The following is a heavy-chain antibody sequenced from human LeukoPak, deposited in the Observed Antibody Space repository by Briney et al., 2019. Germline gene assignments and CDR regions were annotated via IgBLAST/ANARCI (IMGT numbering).Heavy chain of an antibody. CDR1: GGSLSSGSYY. CDR2: FYTSGST. D-gene: IGHD4-23*01. J-gene: IGHJ4*02. CDR3: ATTVVTPYIFDY. Sequence: SETLSLTCTVSGGSLSSGSYYWSWIRQPAGTGLEWLGRFYTSGSTNYNPSLKSRVTISVDTSKNQFSLKLSSVTAADTAVYYCATTVVTPYIFDYWGQGTLVTVSS. V-gene: IGHV4-61*02.